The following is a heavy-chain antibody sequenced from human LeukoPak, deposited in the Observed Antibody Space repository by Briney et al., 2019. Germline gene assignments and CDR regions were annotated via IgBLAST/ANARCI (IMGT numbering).Heavy chain of an antibody. D-gene: IGHD3-10*01. Sequence: GGSLRLSRAASGFTLSSYAMSWVRQGPGKGLEWVSAISVSGGSTYYADSVKGRFTISRDNTKSTLYLQLNSLRAEDTAVYYCANQYGSGSFPLDYWGQGTLVTVSS. CDR1: GFTLSSYA. CDR2: ISVSGGST. CDR3: ANQYGSGSFPLDY. J-gene: IGHJ4*02. V-gene: IGHV3-23*01.